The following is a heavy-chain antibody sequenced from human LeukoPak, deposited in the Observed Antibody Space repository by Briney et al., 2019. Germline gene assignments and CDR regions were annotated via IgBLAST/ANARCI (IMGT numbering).Heavy chain of an antibody. J-gene: IGHJ4*02. CDR2: LYSGGTT. V-gene: IGHV3-66*02. D-gene: IGHD6-13*01. CDR3: ARDSNYDY. CDR1: GFTVSSTY. Sequence: GGSLRLSRAASGFTVSSTYMSWVRQAPGKGLEWVSVLYSGGTTYYADSVKGRFTISRDNSKNTLYLQMNSLRAEDTAVYYCARDSNYDYWGQGTLVTVSS.